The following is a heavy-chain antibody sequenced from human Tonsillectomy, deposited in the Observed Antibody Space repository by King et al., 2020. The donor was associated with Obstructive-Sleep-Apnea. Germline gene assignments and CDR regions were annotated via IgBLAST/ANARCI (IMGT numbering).Heavy chain of an antibody. V-gene: IGHV4-30-2*01. CDR3: ARGARLSWHGVYCYSGERWLDWFDR. J-gene: IGHJ5*01. Sequence: QLQESGSGLVKPSQTLSLTCAVSGGSICSGGFSWNWIRQPPGKGLEWIEYIYPSGSTYYNPSHKRRVNLSLDSYKNQFSMKLSPMTAADTDVYYCARGARLSWHGVYCYSGERWLDWFDRWGQGTLVTVSS. CDR1: GGSICSGGFS. D-gene: IGHD2-21*02. CDR2: IYPSGST.